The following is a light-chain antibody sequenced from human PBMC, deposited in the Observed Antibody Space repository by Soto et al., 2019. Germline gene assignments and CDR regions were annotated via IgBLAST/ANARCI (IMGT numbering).Light chain of an antibody. V-gene: IGLV2-8*01. CDR1: SSDVGGYNY. CDR2: EVS. CDR3: FSFTTTSTHV. Sequence: QSALTQPPSASGSPGQSVTISCTGTSSDVGGYNYVSWYQQHPGKAPKLMIYEVSKRPSGVPDRFSGSKSGNTASLTISGHQVEDEAEYFCFSFTTTSTHVFGTGTKVTVL. J-gene: IGLJ1*01.